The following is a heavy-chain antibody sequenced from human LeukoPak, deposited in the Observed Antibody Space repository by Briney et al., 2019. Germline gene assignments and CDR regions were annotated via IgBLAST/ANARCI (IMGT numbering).Heavy chain of an antibody. CDR3: ARDLISYYYDSSGDGDY. V-gene: IGHV3-21*01. Sequence: GGSLRLSCAASGSTFSSYSMNWVRQAPGKGLEWVSSISSSSSYIYYADSVKGRFTISRDNAKNSLYLQMNSLRAEDTAVYYCARDLISYYYDSSGDGDYWGQGTLVTVSS. J-gene: IGHJ4*02. CDR2: ISSSSSYI. D-gene: IGHD3-22*01. CDR1: GSTFSSYS.